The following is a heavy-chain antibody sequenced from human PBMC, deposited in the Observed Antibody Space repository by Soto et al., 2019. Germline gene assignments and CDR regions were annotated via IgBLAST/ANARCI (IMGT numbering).Heavy chain of an antibody. CDR3: XTSRGSGGWHHYYGMDV. D-gene: IGHD6-19*01. V-gene: IGHV3-15*01. J-gene: IGHJ6*02. CDR1: GFTFSAAW. Sequence: PGGSLRLSCAVSGFTFSAAWMYWVRQAPGKGLERVGRIKSKTDGGATDYATFVKGRFSISRDDSKSTLYLQMNSLKTEDTAVYYCXTSRGSGGWHHYYGMDVWGQGTTVTVSS. CDR2: IKSKTDGGAT.